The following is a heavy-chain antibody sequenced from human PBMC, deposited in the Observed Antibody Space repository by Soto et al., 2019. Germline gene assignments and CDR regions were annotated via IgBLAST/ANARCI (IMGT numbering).Heavy chain of an antibody. CDR2: IRGDGGAT. J-gene: IGHJ3*01. D-gene: IGHD2-21*01. CDR3: AKARRGGEYPAFDL. CDR1: GFTVSDYD. Sequence: EVQLLESGGGLVQPGGALRLSCAASGFTVSDYDMGWVRQAPGKGLEWVSLIRGDGGATYHADSVEGRLTISRDTSDNKVYLQMNSLRAEDTALYYCAKARRGGEYPAFDLWGQGTMVTVSS. V-gene: IGHV3-23*01.